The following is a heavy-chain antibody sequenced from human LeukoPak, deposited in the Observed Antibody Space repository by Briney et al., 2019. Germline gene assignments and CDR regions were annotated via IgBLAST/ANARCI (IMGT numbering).Heavy chain of an antibody. CDR1: GGSISSGGYS. V-gene: IGHV4-30-2*01. CDR3: ARGFFVRENPGSWFDP. J-gene: IGHJ5*02. Sequence: SETLSLTCAVSGGSISSGGYSWNWIRQPPGKGQEWIGYIYHTGNTFYNPSLKSRVTISVDRSKNQFSLRLTSVTAADTAVYYCARGFFVRENPGSWFDPWGQGTLVTVSP. D-gene: IGHD3-10*02. CDR2: IYHTGNT.